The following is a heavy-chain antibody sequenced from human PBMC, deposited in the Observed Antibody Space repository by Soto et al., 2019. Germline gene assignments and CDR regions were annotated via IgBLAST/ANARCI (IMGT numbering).Heavy chain of an antibody. Sequence: EVQLLESGGNLVQPGGSLRLSCAASGLIFSDYAMSWVRQAPGKGLECVACISGSGGDTFYADSVKGRFTISRDNSKNTLSLHMNSLRVEDTDVYFCEKERLGIVGPVDYWGKGTLVTVSS. CDR3: EKERLGIVGPVDY. CDR1: GLIFSDYA. V-gene: IGHV3-23*01. CDR2: ISGSGGDT. J-gene: IGHJ4*02. D-gene: IGHD1-26*01.